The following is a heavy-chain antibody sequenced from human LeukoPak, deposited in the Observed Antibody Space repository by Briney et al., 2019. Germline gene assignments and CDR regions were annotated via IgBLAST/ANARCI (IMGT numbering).Heavy chain of an antibody. CDR2: GFTSGTT. CDR3: ASSSGWSAFDI. Sequence: PSETLSLTCTVSGGSISTYYWSWVRQPAGKGLEWIGRGFTSGTTNCNPSLKSRVTMSVDTSKNQFSLKLSYVTAADTAMYYCASSSGWSAFDIWGQGTMVTVSS. D-gene: IGHD6-19*01. V-gene: IGHV4-4*07. CDR1: GGSISTYY. J-gene: IGHJ3*02.